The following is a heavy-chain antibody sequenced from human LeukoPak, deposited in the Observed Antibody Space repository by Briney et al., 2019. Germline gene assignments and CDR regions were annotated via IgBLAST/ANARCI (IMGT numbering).Heavy chain of an antibody. J-gene: IGHJ5*02. CDR2: TYYRSKWYN. V-gene: IGHV6-1*01. D-gene: IGHD6-19*01. CDR3: ARDKQWLVRGGHNWFDP. CDR1: GDSVSSNSAA. Sequence: SQTLSLTCAISGDSVSSNSAAWNWIMQSPSRGLEWLGRTYYRSKWYNDYAVSVKSRITINPDTSKNQFSLQLNSVTPEDTAVYYCARDKQWLVRGGHNWFDPWGQGTLVTVSS.